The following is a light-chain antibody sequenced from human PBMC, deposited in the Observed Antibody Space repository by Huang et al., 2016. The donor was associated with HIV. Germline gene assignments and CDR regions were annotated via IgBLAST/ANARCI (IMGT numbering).Light chain of an antibody. J-gene: IGKJ5*01. CDR1: NTVYTN. CDR3: QQYYDWPPIT. CDR2: GAS. Sequence: EIVMTQSPATLSVSPGETATHSCRASNTVYTNLPWYQQKPGQAPRLLIYGASTRTTGIPGRFSGGGFGTEFTLTISTLQSEDFAVYYCQQYYDWPPITFGQGTRVDIK. V-gene: IGKV3-15*01.